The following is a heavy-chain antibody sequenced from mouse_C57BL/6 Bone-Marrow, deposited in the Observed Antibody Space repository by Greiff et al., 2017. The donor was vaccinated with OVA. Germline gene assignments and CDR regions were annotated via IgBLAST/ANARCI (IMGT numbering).Heavy chain of an antibody. CDR3: TLITTVVPYAMDY. CDR2: IRNKANNHAT. J-gene: IGHJ4*01. D-gene: IGHD1-1*01. Sequence: EVKVEESGGGLAQPGGSMKLSCAASGLTFSDAWMDWVRQSPETGLEWVAEIRNKANNHATYYAESVKGRFTISRDDSKSSVYLQMNSLRAEDTGIYYCTLITTVVPYAMDYWGQGTSVTVSS. V-gene: IGHV6-6*01. CDR1: GLTFSDAW.